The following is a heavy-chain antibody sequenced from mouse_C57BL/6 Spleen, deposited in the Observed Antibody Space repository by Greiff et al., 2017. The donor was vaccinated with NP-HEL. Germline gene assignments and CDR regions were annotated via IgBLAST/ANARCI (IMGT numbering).Heavy chain of an antibody. CDR1: GFTFSDYG. J-gene: IGHJ4*01. D-gene: IGHD1-1*01. CDR2: ISSGSSTI. V-gene: IGHV5-17*01. CDR3: ASPLLLRSYAMDY. Sequence: EVKLVESGGGLVKPGGSLKLSCAASGFTFSDYGMHWVRQAPEKGLEWVAYISSGSSTIYYADTVKGRFTISRDNAKNTLFLQMTSLRSEDTAMYYCASPLLLRSYAMDYWGQGTSVTVSS.